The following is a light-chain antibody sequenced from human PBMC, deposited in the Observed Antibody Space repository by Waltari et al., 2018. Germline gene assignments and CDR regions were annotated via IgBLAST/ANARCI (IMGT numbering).Light chain of an antibody. V-gene: IGKV1-33*01. CDR1: QAISNH. J-gene: IGKJ4*01. CDR2: DAT. CDR3: QQYDNLAS. Sequence: DIQMTQSPSSLSASVGYRVTTTCQASQAISNHLNWYQPKPGKAPEPLIFDATNLETGVPSRFRGSGSGTDFTLTIPSLQPEDFATYYCQQYDNLASFGGGTKVEIK.